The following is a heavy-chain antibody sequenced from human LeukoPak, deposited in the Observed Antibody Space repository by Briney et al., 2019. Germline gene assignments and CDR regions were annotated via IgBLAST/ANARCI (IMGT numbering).Heavy chain of an antibody. CDR3: ARHGYLRERPGWFDP. J-gene: IGHJ5*02. CDR1: GGSISSSSYY. Sequence: SETLSLTCTVSGGSISSSSYYWGWIRQPPGKGLEWIGSIYYSGSTYYNPSLKSRVTISVDTSKNQFSLKLSSVTAADTAVYYCARHGYLRERPGWFDPWGQGTLVTVSS. V-gene: IGHV4-39*01. CDR2: IYYSGST. D-gene: IGHD1-1*01.